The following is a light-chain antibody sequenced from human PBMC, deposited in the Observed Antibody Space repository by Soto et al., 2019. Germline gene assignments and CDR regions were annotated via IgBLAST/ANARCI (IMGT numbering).Light chain of an antibody. CDR3: SLYVGSNNLYV. Sequence: QSALTQPPSASGSPGQSVTISCTGTSSDVGGYNYVSWYQQHPGKAPKLIIYEVSKRPSGVPDRFSGSKSGNTASLTVSGLQAEDEADYYCSLYVGSNNLYVFGTGTKLTVL. CDR1: SSDVGGYNY. CDR2: EVS. J-gene: IGLJ1*01. V-gene: IGLV2-8*01.